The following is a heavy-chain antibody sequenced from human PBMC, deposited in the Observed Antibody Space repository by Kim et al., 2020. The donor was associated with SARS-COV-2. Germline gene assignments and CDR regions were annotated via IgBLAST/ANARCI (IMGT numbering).Heavy chain of an antibody. V-gene: IGHV3-33*01. CDR1: GFTFSTYG. Sequence: GGSLRLSCAASGFTFSTYGMHWVRQAPGKGLEWVAVIWYDGSNKYYADSVKGRFTIARDNSKNTVYLQMNSLRAEDTAVDYCARDGGFGESQLGYWVQG. CDR3: ARDGGFGESQLGY. J-gene: IGHJ4*02. CDR2: IWYDGSNK. D-gene: IGHD3-10*01.